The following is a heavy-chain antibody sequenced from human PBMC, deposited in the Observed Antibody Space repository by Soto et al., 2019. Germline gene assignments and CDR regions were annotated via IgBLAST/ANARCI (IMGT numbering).Heavy chain of an antibody. CDR3: ARDSGIAVDGIGDFDI. CDR2: IIPIFGTA. D-gene: IGHD6-19*01. V-gene: IGHV1-69*13. J-gene: IGHJ3*02. Sequence: SVKVSCKASGGTFSSYAISWVRQAPGQGLEWMGGIIPIFGTANYAQKFQGRVTITADESTSTAYMELSSLRSEDTAVYYCARDSGIAVDGIGDFDIWGQGTMVTVSS. CDR1: GGTFSSYA.